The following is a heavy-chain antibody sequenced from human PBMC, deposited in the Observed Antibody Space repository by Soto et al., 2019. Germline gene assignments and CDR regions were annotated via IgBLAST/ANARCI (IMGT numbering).Heavy chain of an antibody. J-gene: IGHJ5*02. V-gene: IGHV3-30*18. CDR3: AKDFSEGSGYLAP. Sequence: QVQLVESGGGVVQPGRSLRLSCAASGFTFSSYGMHWVRQAPGKGLEWVAVISYDGSNKYYADSVKGRFTISRDNSKNTLYLQMNSLRAEHTAVYYCAKDFSEGSGYLAPWGQGPLVTVSS. CDR1: GFTFSSYG. D-gene: IGHD5-12*01. CDR2: ISYDGSNK.